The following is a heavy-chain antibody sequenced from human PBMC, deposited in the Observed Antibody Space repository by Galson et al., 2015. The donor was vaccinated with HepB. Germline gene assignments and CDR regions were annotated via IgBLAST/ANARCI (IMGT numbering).Heavy chain of an antibody. J-gene: IGHJ4*02. Sequence: SVKVSCKASGYTFIGYYIHWVRQAPGQGLEWMGWINPNSGGTNYAQKFQGRVTMTRDTSISTAYMEVSRLKSDGTAVYYCARGYNGNDGFDYWGQGTLATVSS. CDR1: GYTFIGYY. D-gene: IGHD1-1*01. V-gene: IGHV1-2*02. CDR2: INPNSGGT. CDR3: ARGYNGNDGFDY.